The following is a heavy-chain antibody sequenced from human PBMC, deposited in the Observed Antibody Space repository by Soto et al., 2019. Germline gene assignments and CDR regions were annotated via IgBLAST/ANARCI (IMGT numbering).Heavy chain of an antibody. CDR2: IDPSDSYT. CDR3: ARHFAIGPVAEFDY. V-gene: IGHV5-10-1*01. J-gene: IGHJ4*02. CDR1: GYSFTSYW. D-gene: IGHD6-19*01. Sequence: PGESLKISCNGSGYSFTSYWISWVRQMPGKGLEWMGRIDPSDSYTNYSPSFQGHVTISAVKSISTAYLQWSSLKASDTAMYYCARHFAIGPVAEFDYWGQGTLVTVSS.